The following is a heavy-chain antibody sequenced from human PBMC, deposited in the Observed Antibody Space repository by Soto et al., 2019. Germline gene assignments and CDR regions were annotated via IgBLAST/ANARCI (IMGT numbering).Heavy chain of an antibody. J-gene: IGHJ4*02. CDR1: GDTFNFYS. CDR2: FNPILSMS. Sequence: QVQLVQSGAEVKKPGSSVKVSCKASGDTFNFYSINWVRQAPGLGLEWVGRFNPILSMSNSAQKFQGRVTLTADKSASTAYMVLSSLRSDDTAMYYCAPSYGSGSRAFDYWGQGALVTVSS. CDR3: APSYGSGSRAFDY. V-gene: IGHV1-69*02. D-gene: IGHD3-10*01.